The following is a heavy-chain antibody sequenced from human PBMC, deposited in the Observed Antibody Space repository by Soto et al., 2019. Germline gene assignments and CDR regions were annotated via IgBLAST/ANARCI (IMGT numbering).Heavy chain of an antibody. J-gene: IGHJ4*02. CDR2: INHSGTT. Sequence: SETLSLTCAVYGGSVSGYFWSWIRQPPGKGLEWIGEINHSGTTSYSPSLDSRVTTSVDTSKNQFPLRLSSVTAADTAIYYCARRYCSDSYCSYFDYWGRGTLVTVSS. CDR3: ARRYCSDSYCSYFDY. D-gene: IGHD2-15*01. CDR1: GGSVSGYF. V-gene: IGHV4-34*01.